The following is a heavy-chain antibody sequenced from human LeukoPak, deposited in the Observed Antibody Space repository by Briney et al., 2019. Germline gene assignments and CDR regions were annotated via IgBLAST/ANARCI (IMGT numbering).Heavy chain of an antibody. CDR2: IYYSGST. V-gene: IGHV4-59*01. Sequence: SETLSLTCTVSGGSISSYYWSWIRQPPGKGLEWIGYIYYSGSTDYNPSLKSRVTISVDTSKNQFSLKLSSVTAADTAVYYCARGGGIGWSHGIAVAGTLDYWGQGTLVTVPS. D-gene: IGHD6-19*01. J-gene: IGHJ4*02. CDR1: GGSISSYY. CDR3: ARGGGIGWSHGIAVAGTLDY.